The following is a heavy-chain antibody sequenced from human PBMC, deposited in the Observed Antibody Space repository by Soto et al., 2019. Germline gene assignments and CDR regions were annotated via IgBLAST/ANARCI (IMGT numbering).Heavy chain of an antibody. CDR3: ARGGWSDNWFDP. V-gene: IGHV4-31*03. J-gene: IGHJ5*02. CDR2: ILYSGST. CDR1: GGSISSGGYY. Sequence: QVQLQESGPGLVKPSQTQSLTCTVSGGSISSGGYYWSWIRQHPGKGLEWIGHILYSGSTSYNPSLKSRVTMSADTSKNQLSVKLSSVTAADTAVYYCARGGWSDNWFDPWGQGILVTVSS. D-gene: IGHD6-19*01.